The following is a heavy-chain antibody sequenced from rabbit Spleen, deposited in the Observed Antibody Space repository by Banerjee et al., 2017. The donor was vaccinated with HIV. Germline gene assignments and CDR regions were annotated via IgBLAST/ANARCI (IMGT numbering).Heavy chain of an antibody. V-gene: IGHV1S40*01. J-gene: IGHJ6*01. D-gene: IGHD1-1*01. CDR1: GIDFSSAYD. CDR3: ARDTSSSFSSYGMDL. CDR2: IYAGNNGVT. Sequence: QSLEESGGDLVKPGASLTLTCKASGIDFSSAYDMCWVRQAPGKGLEWIGCIYAGNNGVTYYATWAKGRFTISKTSSTTVTLQVTRLTAADTATYFCARDTSSSFSSYGMDLWGPGTLVTVS.